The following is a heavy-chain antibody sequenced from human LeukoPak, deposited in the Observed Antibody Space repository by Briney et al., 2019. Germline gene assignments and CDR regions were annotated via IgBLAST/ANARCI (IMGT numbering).Heavy chain of an antibody. V-gene: IGHV4-39*07. CDR1: GGSISSTSYH. J-gene: IGHJ4*02. CDR2: VYYTGSA. CDR3: ARAPRGVATIHFDY. D-gene: IGHD5-12*01. Sequence: SETLSLTCTVSGGSISSTSYHWAWIRQPPGKGLEWIATVYYTGSAYYNPSLKSRVTISVDTSKNQFSLKLSSVTAADTAVYYCARAPRGVATIHFDYWGQGTLVTVSS.